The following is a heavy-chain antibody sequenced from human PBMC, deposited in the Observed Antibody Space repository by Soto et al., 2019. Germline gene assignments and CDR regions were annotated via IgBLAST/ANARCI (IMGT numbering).Heavy chain of an antibody. V-gene: IGHV3-11*01. D-gene: IGHD2-21*02. CDR1: GFTFSDYY. J-gene: IGHJ4*02. CDR2: FSRCGSTI. CDR3: ARAFQKVARDCGGDCYSLDY. Sequence: EGSLRLSCAASGFTFSDYYMSWIRQAQGKGLACVSFFSRCGSTIYYAASGIGRFTITRYDAKTSLYLQMNSLSAEDSAVYYCARAFQKVARDCGGDCYSLDYWGRGTLVTVAS.